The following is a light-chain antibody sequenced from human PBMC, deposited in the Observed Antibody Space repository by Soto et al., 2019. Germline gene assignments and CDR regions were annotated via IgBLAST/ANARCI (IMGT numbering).Light chain of an antibody. CDR1: QILSGTY. V-gene: IGKV3-20*01. CDR2: AAS. CDR3: QNSVSSPLT. Sequence: DIVLTQSPDTLSLSPGESATLSCRASQILSGTYLAWYQQKLGQSPRLLIYAASTRATGVPDRFSGSGSGTDFTLTISRLEPEDFAVYYCQNSVSSPLTFGGGTKVEIK. J-gene: IGKJ4*01.